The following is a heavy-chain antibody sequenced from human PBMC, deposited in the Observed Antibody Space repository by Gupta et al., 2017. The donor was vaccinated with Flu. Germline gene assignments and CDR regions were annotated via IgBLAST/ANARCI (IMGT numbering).Heavy chain of an antibody. CDR2: IGSGATK. CDR1: FRVNGGY. D-gene: IGHD1-1*01. V-gene: IGHV3-53*01. J-gene: IGHJ4*02. CDR3: ARDDDREPASLF. Sequence: FRVNGGYSNWVGQAPGKGLEWVAVIGSGATKRYADSLGGRFTISTDSIKNTLYLHMNTLTVEDTAVYYCARDDDREPASLFWGQGGLVTVSS.